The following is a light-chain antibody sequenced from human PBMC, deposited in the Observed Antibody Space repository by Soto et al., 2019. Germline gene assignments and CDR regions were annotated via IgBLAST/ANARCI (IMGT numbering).Light chain of an antibody. CDR1: QSISSY. CDR3: QQSYSTPRT. Sequence: DIPLTQSPSSLSASLGDRFTITCRASQSISSYLNWYQQKPGKAPKLLIYAASSLQSGVPSRFSGSGSGTDFTLTISSLQPEDFATYYCQQSYSTPRTFGQGTKVDIK. V-gene: IGKV1-39*01. J-gene: IGKJ1*01. CDR2: AAS.